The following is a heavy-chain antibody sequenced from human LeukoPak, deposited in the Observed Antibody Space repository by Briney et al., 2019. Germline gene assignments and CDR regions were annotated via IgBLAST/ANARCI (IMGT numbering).Heavy chain of an antibody. J-gene: IGHJ4*02. Sequence: SETMSLTCTVSGGSISSSSYYWGWLRQPPGKGREWIGRIYYSGTTYYNPSLKRPCTISVDRAKNQFSLKLCSVTAPASAVYYCARHCSGWYLDYWGQGTLVSVSS. CDR2: IYYSGTT. D-gene: IGHD6-19*01. CDR3: ARHCSGWYLDY. V-gene: IGHV4-39*01. CDR1: GGSISSSSYY.